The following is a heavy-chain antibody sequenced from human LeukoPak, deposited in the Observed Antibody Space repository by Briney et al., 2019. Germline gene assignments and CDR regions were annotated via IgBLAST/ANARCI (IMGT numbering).Heavy chain of an antibody. Sequence: PSGTLSLTCAVSGDSISPSNWWSWVRPPPGKGLEWIGEIYHSGSTNYNPSLKSRVTISVDKSKNQFSLRLTSVTAADTAVYYCARDSSRLEARYFDWLPATGWYGMDVWGQGTTVTVSS. V-gene: IGHV4-4*02. J-gene: IGHJ6*02. CDR2: IYHSGST. CDR3: ARDSSRLEARYFDWLPATGWYGMDV. CDR1: GDSISPSNW. D-gene: IGHD3-9*01.